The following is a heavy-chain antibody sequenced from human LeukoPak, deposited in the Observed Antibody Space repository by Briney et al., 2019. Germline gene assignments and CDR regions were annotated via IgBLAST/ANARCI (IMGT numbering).Heavy chain of an antibody. CDR2: ISTTSSPI. D-gene: IGHD4-17*01. Sequence: GGSLRLSCAASGFTFSSYALNWVRQAPGKGLEWVSYISTTSSPIYYADSVKGRFTISRDNAKNSLYLQMNSLRDEDTAVYYCARDHDYAFDYWGQGTLVTVSS. CDR3: ARDHDYAFDY. J-gene: IGHJ4*02. V-gene: IGHV3-48*02. CDR1: GFTFSSYA.